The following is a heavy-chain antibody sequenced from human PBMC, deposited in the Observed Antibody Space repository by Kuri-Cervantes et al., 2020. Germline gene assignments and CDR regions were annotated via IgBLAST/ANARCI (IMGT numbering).Heavy chain of an antibody. D-gene: IGHD3-10*01. J-gene: IGHJ6*03. Sequence: SLKISCAASGFTFSSYGMHWVRQAPGKGLEWVSGISWNSGSIGYADSVKGRFTISRDNAKNSLYLQMNSLRAEDTALYYCAKGPRGHYYMDVWGKGTTVTDSS. CDR3: AKGPRGHYYMDV. V-gene: IGHV3-9*01. CDR1: GFTFSSYG. CDR2: ISWNSGSI.